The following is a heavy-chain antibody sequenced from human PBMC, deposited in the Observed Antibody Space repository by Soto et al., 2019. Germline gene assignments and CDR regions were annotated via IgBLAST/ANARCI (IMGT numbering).Heavy chain of an antibody. CDR1: GGTFSSYA. Sequence: QVQLVQSGAEVKKPGSSVKVSCKASGGTFSSYAISWVRQAPGQGLEWMGGIIPIFGTANYAQKFQGSVTITADESRSTAYMELSSMRGEDTAVYYCARSLGYCSGGSCRNYYYYYGMDVWVQGTTVAVSS. D-gene: IGHD2-15*01. CDR3: ARSLGYCSGGSCRNYYYYYGMDV. CDR2: IIPIFGTA. V-gene: IGHV1-69*12. J-gene: IGHJ6*02.